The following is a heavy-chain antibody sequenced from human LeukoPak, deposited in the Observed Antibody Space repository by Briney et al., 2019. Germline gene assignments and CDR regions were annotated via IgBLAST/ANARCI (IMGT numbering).Heavy chain of an antibody. CDR1: GFGFNYYG. CDR3: STDGTPKFEH. D-gene: IGHD3-16*01. J-gene: IGHJ1*01. V-gene: IGHV3-30*03. Sequence: GGSLRLSCAASGFGFNYYGMVWFRQSPGKGLEWVATISYDERGKRYADSVQGRFTISRDNSKCVLYLQLDYLRPEDTAVYYCSTDGTPKFEHWGQGTLVTVSS. CDR2: ISYDERGK.